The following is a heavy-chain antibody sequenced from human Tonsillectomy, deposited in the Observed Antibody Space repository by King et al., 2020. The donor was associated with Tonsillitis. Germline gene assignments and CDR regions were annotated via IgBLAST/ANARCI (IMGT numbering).Heavy chain of an antibody. J-gene: IGHJ4*02. Sequence: GQLVQSGAEVKKPGSSMKVSCKASGGTFSNYAINWVRQAPGQGLEWMGEIIPLFGRTIFAQRFQGRVTLTAHESTSTAYMELSRLGSEDTAVYYCARGYSYGSLDYWGQGTLVTGSS. V-gene: IGHV1-69*01. CDR3: ARGYSYGSLDY. CDR2: IIPLFGRT. CDR1: GGTFSNYA. D-gene: IGHD5-18*01.